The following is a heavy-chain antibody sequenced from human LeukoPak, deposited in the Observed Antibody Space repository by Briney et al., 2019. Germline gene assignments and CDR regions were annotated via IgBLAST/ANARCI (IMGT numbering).Heavy chain of an antibody. Sequence: ASEKVSCKASGYTFTRYGISWVRQAPGQGLEWMGWVSAYNGNTNYAQKHQGRVTMTTNTSTSTAYMELRSLRSDDTAVYYCARVDGYAVVAVAGLDFDYWGQGTLVTVSS. CDR1: GYTFTRYG. CDR2: VSAYNGNT. D-gene: IGHD6-19*01. J-gene: IGHJ4*02. V-gene: IGHV1-18*01. CDR3: ARVDGYAVVAVAGLDFDY.